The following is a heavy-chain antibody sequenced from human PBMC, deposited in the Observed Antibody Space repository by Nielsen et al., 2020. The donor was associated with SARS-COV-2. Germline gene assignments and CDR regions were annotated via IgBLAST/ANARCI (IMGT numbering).Heavy chain of an antibody. D-gene: IGHD5-12*01. CDR1: GFTFRSFG. CDR2: IWYDGSNK. V-gene: IGHV3-33*08. Sequence: GESLKISCAASGFTFRSFGMHWVRQAPGEGLEWVAFIWYDGSNKYYVDSVEGRFTISRDNAKNSLYLQMNSLRAEDTAVYYCASGVDPWGQGTLVTVSS. CDR3: ASGVDP. J-gene: IGHJ5*02.